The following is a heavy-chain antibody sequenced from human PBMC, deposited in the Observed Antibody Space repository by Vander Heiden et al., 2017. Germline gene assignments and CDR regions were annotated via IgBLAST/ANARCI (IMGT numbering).Heavy chain of an antibody. CDR3: ARARDGYLADYFDY. Sequence: QLQLQESGPGLVKPSETLSLTCEVSGDFISNNYYYWGWLRQPPGKGLEWIGNIYYSGTAFYNPSLKSRVTISVDTSTNQFSLRLRSVTAADTAVYYCARARDGYLADYFDYWGQGSLVTVSS. CDR2: IYYSGTA. CDR1: GDFISNNYYY. D-gene: IGHD5-12*01. V-gene: IGHV4-39*01. J-gene: IGHJ4*02.